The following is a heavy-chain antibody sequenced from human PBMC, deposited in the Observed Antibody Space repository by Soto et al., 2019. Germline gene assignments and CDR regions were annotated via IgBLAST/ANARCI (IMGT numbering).Heavy chain of an antibody. V-gene: IGHV3-23*01. J-gene: IGHJ3*01. D-gene: IGHD1-26*01. Sequence: EMQLLESGGGLVQPGGSLRLSCAASGFTFSTYVMNWIRQAPGKGLEWVSSITGNSDEIFYAYSVRGRFTISRDNSNSKVYMPMNSLGAEDTALYYCVKRGANWGAFDVWGQGTVVTVSS. CDR3: VKRGANWGAFDV. CDR2: ITGNSDEI. CDR1: GFTFSTYV.